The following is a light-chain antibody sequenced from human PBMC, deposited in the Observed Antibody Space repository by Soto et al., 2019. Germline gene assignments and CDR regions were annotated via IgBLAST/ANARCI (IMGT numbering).Light chain of an antibody. Sequence: EIVLTQSPATLSLSPGERATLSCRASQSVTSYLAWYQQKPGQAPRLLIYDTSNRATGIPARFSGSGSGTDFTLTISSLEPEDFAVYYCQQRSNWPHTFGQGTKLEIK. V-gene: IGKV3-11*01. CDR3: QQRSNWPHT. J-gene: IGKJ2*01. CDR1: QSVTSY. CDR2: DTS.